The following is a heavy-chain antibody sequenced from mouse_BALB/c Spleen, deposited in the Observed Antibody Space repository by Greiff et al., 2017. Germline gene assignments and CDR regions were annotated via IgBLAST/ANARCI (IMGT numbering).Heavy chain of an antibody. CDR1: GFTFSSYT. D-gene: IGHD2-1*01. V-gene: IGHV5-6-4*01. CDR2: ISSGGSYT. Sequence: EVQLVESGGGLVKPGGSLKLSCAASGFTFSSYTMSWVRQTPEKRLEWVATISSGGSYTYYPDSVKGRFTISRDNAKNTLYLQMSSLKSEDTAMYYCTRDGGNSFAYWGQGTLVTVSA. J-gene: IGHJ3*01. CDR3: TRDGGNSFAY.